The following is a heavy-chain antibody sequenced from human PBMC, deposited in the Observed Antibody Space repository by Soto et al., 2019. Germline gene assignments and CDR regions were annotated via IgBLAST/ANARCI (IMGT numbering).Heavy chain of an antibody. J-gene: IGHJ4*02. CDR3: AREGYCSSTSCYDLDY. CDR1: GYTFTGYY. Sequence: ASVKVSCKASGYTFTGYYMHWVRQAPGQGLEWMGWINPNSGGTNYAQKFQGWVTMTRDTSISTAYMELSRLRSDDTAVYYCAREGYCSSTSCYDLDYWGQGTLVTVSS. CDR2: INPNSGGT. D-gene: IGHD2-2*01. V-gene: IGHV1-2*04.